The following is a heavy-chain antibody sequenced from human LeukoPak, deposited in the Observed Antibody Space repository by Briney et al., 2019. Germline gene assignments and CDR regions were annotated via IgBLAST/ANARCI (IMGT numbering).Heavy chain of an antibody. J-gene: IGHJ4*02. D-gene: IGHD1-26*01. CDR3: ARDRRSGSYSD. Sequence: KAGGSLRLSCAASGFTVSSNYMSWVRQPPGKGLEWIGSIYYSGSTYYNPSLKSRVTISVDTSKNQFSLKLSSVTAADTAVYYCARDRRSGSYSDWGQGTLVTVSS. CDR1: GFTVSSNY. V-gene: IGHV4-39*07. CDR2: IYYSGST.